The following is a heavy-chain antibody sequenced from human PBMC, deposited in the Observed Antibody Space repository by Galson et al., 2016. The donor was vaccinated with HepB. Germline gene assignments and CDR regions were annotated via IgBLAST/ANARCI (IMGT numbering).Heavy chain of an antibody. CDR1: GFTFSDYY. CDR3: ARDGGRGQHALGV. V-gene: IGHV3-11*06. D-gene: IGHD3-16*01. CDR2: ISGTTNYI. Sequence: SLRLSCAASGFTFSDYYMTWIRQAPGKGLGWVSYISGTTNYINYADSVKGRFTISRDNARNSLYLQMNSLRAEDTALYYCARDGGRGQHALGVWGQGTRVTVSS. J-gene: IGHJ4*02.